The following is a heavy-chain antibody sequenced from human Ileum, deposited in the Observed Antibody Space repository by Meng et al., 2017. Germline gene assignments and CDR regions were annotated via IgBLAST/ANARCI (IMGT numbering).Heavy chain of an antibody. J-gene: IGHJ4*02. Sequence: VWRVVAGVVLCKPCGSLSPSCAASGFTCSSYSMNWVRQAPGKGLEWVSSISSSSSYIYYADSVKGRFTISRDNAKNSLYLQMNSLRAEDTAVYYCARDRRFLYYFDYWGQGTLVTVSS. CDR1: GFTCSSYS. D-gene: IGHD3-3*01. V-gene: IGHV3-21*01. CDR2: ISSSSSYI. CDR3: ARDRRFLYYFDY.